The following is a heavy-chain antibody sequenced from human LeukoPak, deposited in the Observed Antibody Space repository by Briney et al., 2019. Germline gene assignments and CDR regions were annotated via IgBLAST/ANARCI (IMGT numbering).Heavy chain of an antibody. CDR3: ARGSGVRGVREPADT. CDR2: IYYSGST. CDR1: GGSISSYC. J-gene: IGHJ5*02. Sequence: SETLSLTCTVSGGSISSYCWSWIRQPPGKGLEWIGYIYYSGSTNYNPSLKSRVTISVDTSKNQFSLRLSSVTAADTAVYYCARGSGVRGVREPADTWGQGTLVTVSS. V-gene: IGHV4-59*01. D-gene: IGHD3-10*01.